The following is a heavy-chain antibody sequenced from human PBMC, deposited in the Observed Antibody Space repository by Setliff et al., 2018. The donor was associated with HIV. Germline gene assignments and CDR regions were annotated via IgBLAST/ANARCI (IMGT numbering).Heavy chain of an antibody. CDR3: ARERGGGYSYGRGMDV. D-gene: IGHD5-18*01. J-gene: IGHJ6*02. V-gene: IGHV4-61*09. CDR2: VYSSGTT. Sequence: SETLSLTCTVSGGSINSDSYNYYWSWIRQPAGRGLEWIGHVYSSGTTSNKPSLKSRVTISLDASKNQFSLKLSSVTAADTAVYYCARERGGGYSYGRGMDVWGQGTTVTVSS. CDR1: GGSINSDSYNYY.